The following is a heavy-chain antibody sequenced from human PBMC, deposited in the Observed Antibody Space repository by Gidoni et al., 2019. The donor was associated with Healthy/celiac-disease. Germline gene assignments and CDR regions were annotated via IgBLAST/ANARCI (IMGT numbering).Heavy chain of an antibody. D-gene: IGHD3-16*01. Sequence: QITLKESGHTLVKPTQTLTLTCTFSGFSISTSGVGVVWIRQPPGKSLEWLALIYWNDDNRYSPSLKRRLTINKDTSKNQVVLNMTNMDPVDTATYDCANSWAARGFDYWGKGTLVTVSS. V-gene: IGHV2-5*01. CDR1: GFSISTSGVG. J-gene: IGHJ4*02. CDR2: IYWNDDN. CDR3: ANSWAARGFDY.